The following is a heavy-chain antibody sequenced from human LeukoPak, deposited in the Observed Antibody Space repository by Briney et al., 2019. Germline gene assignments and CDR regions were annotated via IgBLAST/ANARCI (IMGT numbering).Heavy chain of an antibody. J-gene: IGHJ4*02. CDR1: GGTFSSYA. D-gene: IGHD5-12*01. Sequence: ASVKVSCKASGGTFSSYAISWVRQAPGQGLEWMGGIIPIFGTANYAQKFQGRVTITADKSTSKAYMELSSLRSEDTAVYYCARVRSRLRPNYFDYWGQGTLVTVSS. V-gene: IGHV1-69*06. CDR3: ARVRSRLRPNYFDY. CDR2: IIPIFGTA.